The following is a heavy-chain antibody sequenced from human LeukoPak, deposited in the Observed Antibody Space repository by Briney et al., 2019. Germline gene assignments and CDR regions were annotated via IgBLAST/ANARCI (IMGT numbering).Heavy chain of an antibody. Sequence: ASVTVSCKASGYTFTDYYMHWVRQAPGQGLDWMGWINPNSGGTNFAQKFQGRVAMTRDTSISTAYLELGSLRSDDTAVYFCARARWQLVPYFDSWGQGTLVTVSS. CDR1: GYTFTDYY. D-gene: IGHD6-6*01. CDR2: INPNSGGT. V-gene: IGHV1-2*02. J-gene: IGHJ4*02. CDR3: ARARWQLVPYFDS.